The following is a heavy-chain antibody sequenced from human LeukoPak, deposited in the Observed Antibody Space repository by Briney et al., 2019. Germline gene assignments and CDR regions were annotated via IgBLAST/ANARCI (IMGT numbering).Heavy chain of an antibody. D-gene: IGHD2/OR15-2a*01. V-gene: IGHV1-3*01. CDR3: LSGPHFLDY. Sequence: KFQGRVTITRDTSASTAYMELSSLRSEDTAVYYCLSGPHFLDYWGQGTLVTVSS. J-gene: IGHJ4*02.